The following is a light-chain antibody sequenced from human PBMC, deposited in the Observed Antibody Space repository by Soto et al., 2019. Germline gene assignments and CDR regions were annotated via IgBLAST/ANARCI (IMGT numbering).Light chain of an antibody. CDR3: QSYDNSLSAYV. J-gene: IGLJ1*01. CDR1: SSDIGAGSE. CDR2: GST. Sequence: QSVLTQPPSLSGAPGQRVTISCTGSSSDIGAGSEVHWYQQLPGTAPKLLIFGSTKRPSGVPDRFSGSKSATSASLAITGLQAEDEADYYCQSYDNSLSAYVFGTGTKVTVL. V-gene: IGLV1-40*01.